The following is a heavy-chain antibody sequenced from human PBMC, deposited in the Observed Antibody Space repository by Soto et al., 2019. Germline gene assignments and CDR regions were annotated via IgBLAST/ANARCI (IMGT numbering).Heavy chain of an antibody. CDR1: GGTFSSYT. D-gene: IGHD2-8*01. CDR3: AGDVGYCTNGVCPAPRANWFDP. Sequence: QVQLVQSGAEVKKPGSSVKVSCKASGGTFSSYTISWVRQAPGQGLEWMGRIIPILGIANYAQKFQGRVTITADKSTSTAYMELSSLRSADTTAHYCAGDVGYCTNGVCPAPRANWFDPWGQGTLVTVSS. J-gene: IGHJ5*02. CDR2: IIPILGIA. V-gene: IGHV1-69*02.